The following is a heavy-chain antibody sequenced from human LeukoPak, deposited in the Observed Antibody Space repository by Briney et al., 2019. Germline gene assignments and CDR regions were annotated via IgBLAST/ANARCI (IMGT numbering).Heavy chain of an antibody. J-gene: IGHJ4*02. CDR2: IYTSGTT. CDR1: GGSISSFY. CDR3: ARLRAAAGPYYFDY. V-gene: IGHV4-4*07. D-gene: IGHD6-13*01. Sequence: PSETLSLTCAVSGGSISSFYWSWIRQPAGKGLEWIGRIYTSGTTNYNPPLKSRVTMSVDTSKNQFSLKLSSVTAADTAVYYCARLRAAAGPYYFDYWGQGTLATVSS.